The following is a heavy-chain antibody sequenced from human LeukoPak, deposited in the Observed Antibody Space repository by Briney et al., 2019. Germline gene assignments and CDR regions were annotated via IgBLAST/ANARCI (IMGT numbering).Heavy chain of an antibody. CDR2: THYTGST. CDR1: SGSITSYY. V-gene: IGHV4-59*01. CDR3: AGAPNRHYFDY. Sequence: SETLSLTCTVSSGSITSYYWSWIRQPPGKGLEYIGHTHYTGSTDYNPSLKSRVTMSVDTSKNQFSLRLISVTGSDTAVYFCAGAPNRHYFDYWGQGILVAVSS. J-gene: IGHJ4*02.